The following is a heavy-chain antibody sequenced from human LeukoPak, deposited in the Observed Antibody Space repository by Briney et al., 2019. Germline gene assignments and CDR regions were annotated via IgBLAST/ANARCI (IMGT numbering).Heavy chain of an antibody. CDR2: ISGSGGST. CDR3: AKPIVVVIATSSHY. V-gene: IGHV3-23*01. J-gene: IGHJ4*02. CDR1: GFTFSSYA. Sequence: GGSLRLSCAASGFTFSSYAMSWVRQAPGKGLEWVSAISGSGGSTYYADSVKGRFTISRDNSRNTLYLQMNSLRAEDTAVYYCAKPIVVVIATSSHYWGQGTLVTASS. D-gene: IGHD2-21*01.